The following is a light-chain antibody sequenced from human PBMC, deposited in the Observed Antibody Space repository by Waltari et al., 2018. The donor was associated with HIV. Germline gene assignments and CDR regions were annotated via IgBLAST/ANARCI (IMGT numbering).Light chain of an antibody. J-gene: IGLJ1*01. CDR1: TSAVGNYNV. CDR3: SSYAGGNSYV. V-gene: IGLV2-23*02. Sequence: QSALPQPASASASTGQSTTLSCTRTTSAVGNYNVVSWYRQFPDKAPQLLIFQVNKRPSGVSNRFSGSKSGNSASLTIAGLLADDEADYYCSSYAGGNSYVFGTGTKVTVL. CDR2: QVN.